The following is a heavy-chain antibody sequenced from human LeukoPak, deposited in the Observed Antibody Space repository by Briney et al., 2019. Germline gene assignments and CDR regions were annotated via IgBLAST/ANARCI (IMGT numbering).Heavy chain of an antibody. CDR2: IYYSGST. J-gene: IGHJ4*02. CDR1: GGSISSSSYY. V-gene: IGHV4-39*07. CDR3: ARDPAYGLFDY. Sequence: KPSETLSLTCTVSGGSISSSSYYWGWIRQPPGKGLEWIGSIYYSGSTYYNPSLKSRVTISVDTSKNQFSLKLSSVTAADTAVYYCARDPAYGLFDYWGQGTLVTVSS. D-gene: IGHD3-10*01.